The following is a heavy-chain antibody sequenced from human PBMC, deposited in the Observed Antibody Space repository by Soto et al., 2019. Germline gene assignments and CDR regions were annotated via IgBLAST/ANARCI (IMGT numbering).Heavy chain of an antibody. CDR1: GCSISSVNHY. J-gene: IGHJ4*02. V-gene: IGHV4-31*02. CDR2: TFDSGTT. Sequence: QVHLEQSGPRLVKPSQTLSLTCNISGCSISSVNHYWSWIRQSPREGLEGIGYTFDSGTTHYNPSFQGRVTILGDTSQTQFSLTMHSVTVADSAVYYCAREVSCTGAFDYWGRGTVVTVSS. D-gene: IGHD2-8*02. CDR3: AREVSCTGAFDY.